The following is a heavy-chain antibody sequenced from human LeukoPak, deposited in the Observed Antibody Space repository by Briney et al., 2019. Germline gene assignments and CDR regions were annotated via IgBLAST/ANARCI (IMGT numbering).Heavy chain of an antibody. Sequence: PGGSLRLSCAASGFTFSSYAMHWVRQAPGKGLEWVAVISYDGSNKYYADSVKGRFTISRDNSKNTLYLQMNSLRAEDTAVYYCARGYYDSSGYRPAYYYYGMDVWGQGTTVTVSS. V-gene: IGHV3-30-3*01. J-gene: IGHJ6*02. D-gene: IGHD3-22*01. CDR3: ARGYYDSSGYRPAYYYYGMDV. CDR1: GFTFSSYA. CDR2: ISYDGSNK.